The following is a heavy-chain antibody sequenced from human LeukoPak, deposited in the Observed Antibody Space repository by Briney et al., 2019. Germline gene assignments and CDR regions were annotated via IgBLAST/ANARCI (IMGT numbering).Heavy chain of an antibody. V-gene: IGHV4-61*02. CDR2: LYTTGST. D-gene: IGHD2-15*01. Sequence: PSQTLSLTCTVSGGSISSGFYYWSWIRQPAGKGLEWIGRLYTTGSTNYSPSLKSRVTMSVDTSKNQFSLKLSSVTAADTAVYYCARGGTRAFDIWGQGTMVTVSS. J-gene: IGHJ3*02. CDR3: ARGGTRAFDI. CDR1: GGSISSGFYY.